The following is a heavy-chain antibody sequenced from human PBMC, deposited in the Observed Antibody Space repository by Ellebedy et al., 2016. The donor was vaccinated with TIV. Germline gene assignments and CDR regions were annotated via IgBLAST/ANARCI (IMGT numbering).Heavy chain of an antibody. Sequence: TYYNPSLKSRLSISVDTSKSQIFLRLSSVTATDTAVYYCARHPGIGVFGQELDLWGQGILVTVSS. D-gene: IGHD3-10*02. CDR2: T. J-gene: IGHJ5*02. CDR3: ARHPGIGVFGQELDL. V-gene: IGHV4-39*01.